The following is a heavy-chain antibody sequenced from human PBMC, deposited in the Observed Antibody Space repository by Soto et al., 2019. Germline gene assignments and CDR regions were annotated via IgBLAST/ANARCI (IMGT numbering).Heavy chain of an antibody. CDR3: TRPRRDNGDYDSWFDP. D-gene: IGHD4-17*01. Sequence: EVQLVESGGGLVQPGGSLKLSCAASGFTISDSGLHWVRQASGKGLEWVGRIRGKGNNYATGYAASVKGRFTISRDDSKNMAYLQMNSLKSEDTAVYYCTRPRRDNGDYDSWFDPWGQGTLVTVSS. V-gene: IGHV3-73*02. CDR2: IRGKGNNYAT. CDR1: GFTISDSG. J-gene: IGHJ5*02.